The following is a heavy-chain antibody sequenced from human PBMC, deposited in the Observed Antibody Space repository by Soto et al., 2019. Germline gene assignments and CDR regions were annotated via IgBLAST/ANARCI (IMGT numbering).Heavy chain of an antibody. J-gene: IGHJ6*02. D-gene: IGHD3-16*01. V-gene: IGHV1-18*01. CDR1: GYTFTSYG. CDR2: ISAYNGNT. Sequence: VKVSCKASGYTFTSYGISWVRQAPGQGLEWMGWISAYNGNTNYAQKLQGRVTMTTDTSTSTAYMELRSLRSDDTAVYYRVRGFTARVYYYYGMDVWGQGTTVTVSS. CDR3: VRGFTARVYYYYGMDV.